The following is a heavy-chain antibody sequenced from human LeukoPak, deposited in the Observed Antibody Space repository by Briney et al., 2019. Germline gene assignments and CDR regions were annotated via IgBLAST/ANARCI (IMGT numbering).Heavy chain of an antibody. CDR1: GYTFTGYY. CDR2: INPNSGGT. D-gene: IGHD5-12*01. Sequence: GASVKVSCKASGYTFTGYYMHWVRQAPGQGLEWMGWINPNSGGTNHAQKFQGRVTMTRDTSISTAYMELSRLRSDDTAVYYCARDLDIVATILDYWGQGTLVTVSS. CDR3: ARDLDIVATILDY. V-gene: IGHV1-2*02. J-gene: IGHJ4*02.